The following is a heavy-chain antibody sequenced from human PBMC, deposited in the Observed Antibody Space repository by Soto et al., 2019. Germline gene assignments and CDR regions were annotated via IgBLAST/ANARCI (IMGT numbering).Heavy chain of an antibody. V-gene: IGHV5-51*01. D-gene: IGHD1-1*01. CDR1: GYSFTSYW. Sequence: PRGSLKISCKGSGYSFTSYWIAWVRQMPGKGLEWMGIIYPGDSDTRYSPSFQGQVTISADKSISTAYLQWSSLKASDTALYYCARYGMDGTMVWFDPWGQGTLVTVSS. CDR2: IYPGDSDT. CDR3: ARYGMDGTMVWFDP. J-gene: IGHJ5*02.